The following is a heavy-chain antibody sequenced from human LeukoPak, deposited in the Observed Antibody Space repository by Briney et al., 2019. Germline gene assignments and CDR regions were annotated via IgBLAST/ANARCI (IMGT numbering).Heavy chain of an antibody. D-gene: IGHD5-24*01. CDR1: GGSISSGSYY. V-gene: IGHV4-61*02. J-gene: IGHJ4*02. Sequence: SQTLSLTCTVSGGSISSGSYYWSWIRQPAGKGLEWIGRIYTSGSTNYNPSLKSRVTISIDTSKNKFSLKLSSVTAADTAVYYCARERDGYNSLRYFDYWGQGTLVTVSS. CDR2: IYTSGST. CDR3: ARERDGYNSLRYFDY.